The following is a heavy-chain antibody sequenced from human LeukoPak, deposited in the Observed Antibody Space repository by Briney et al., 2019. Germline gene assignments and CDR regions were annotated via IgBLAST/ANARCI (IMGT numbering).Heavy chain of an antibody. Sequence: GASVKVSCKASGYTFTSYGISWVRQAPGQGLEWMGWISAYNGNTNYAQKLQGRVTMTTDTSTSTAYMELRSLRSDDTAVYYCARDLTPDGDYASGTANWFDPWGQGTLVTVSS. D-gene: IGHD4-17*01. J-gene: IGHJ5*02. CDR1: GYTFTSYG. V-gene: IGHV1-18*01. CDR3: ARDLTPDGDYASGTANWFDP. CDR2: ISAYNGNT.